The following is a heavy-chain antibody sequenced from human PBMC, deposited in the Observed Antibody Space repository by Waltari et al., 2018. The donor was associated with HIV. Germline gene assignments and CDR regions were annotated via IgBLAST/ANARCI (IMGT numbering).Heavy chain of an antibody. V-gene: IGHV3-33*06. J-gene: IGHJ3*02. CDR3: VKEMGPFDAFDI. Sequence: QVHLVESGGGGVEPGRSLRLSWRAPGFILRHYGLHWVRQAPAKGLEWVAVRWSNGIKQYYADSVGGRFTFSRDNSKNTLSLQMNSLRVDDTAIYYCVKEMGPFDAFDIWGHGTTVTVSS. CDR1: GFILRHYG. D-gene: IGHD2-8*01. CDR2: RWSNGIKQ.